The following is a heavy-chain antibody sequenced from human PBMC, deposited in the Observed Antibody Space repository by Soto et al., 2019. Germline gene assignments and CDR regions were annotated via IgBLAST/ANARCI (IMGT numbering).Heavy chain of an antibody. CDR3: AHIVVAGLGYYFDY. V-gene: IGHV2-5*02. Sequence: SGPTLVNPTQTLTLTCTFSGFSLSSTRMAVGWIRQPPGKALEWLALIYWDDDKRYSPFLKSRLTITKDTSKNQVVLTMSNMDPVDTARYYCAHIVVAGLGYYFDYWGEGTLVTASS. CDR2: IYWDDDK. D-gene: IGHD6-19*01. J-gene: IGHJ4*02. CDR1: GFSLSSTRMA.